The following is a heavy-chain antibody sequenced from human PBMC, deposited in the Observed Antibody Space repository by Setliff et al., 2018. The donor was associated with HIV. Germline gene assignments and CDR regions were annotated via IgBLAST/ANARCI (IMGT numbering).Heavy chain of an antibody. CDR2: IWYDGSNQ. V-gene: IGHV3-30*02. CDR3: ATVFEV. J-gene: IGHJ3*01. Sequence: GGSLRLSCAASGFSISSFGMHWVRQAPGKGLEWVAIIWYDGSNQYYLDSVKGRFTISRDNSRNMLYLQMNSLRADDTAVYFCATVFEVWGQGTMVTV. CDR1: GFSISSFG. D-gene: IGHD4-17*01.